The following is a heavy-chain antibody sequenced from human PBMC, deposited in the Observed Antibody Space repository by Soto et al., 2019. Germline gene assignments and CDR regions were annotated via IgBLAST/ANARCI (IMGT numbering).Heavy chain of an antibody. V-gene: IGHV3-48*03. Sequence: GGSLRLSCAASGFTFSSSEMYWFRQAPGKGLEWISYIHPGGQTIFYAESVKGRFTISTDNTKHSVYLQMNSLRAEDTAVYYCARRVSRWGRGTKVTVSS. CDR3: ARRVSR. CDR1: GFTFSSSE. J-gene: IGHJ3*01. D-gene: IGHD3-22*01. CDR2: IHPGGQTI.